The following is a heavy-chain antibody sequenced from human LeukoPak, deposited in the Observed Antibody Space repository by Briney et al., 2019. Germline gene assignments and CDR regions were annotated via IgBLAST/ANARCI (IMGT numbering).Heavy chain of an antibody. J-gene: IGHJ4*02. CDR2: ISGSGYNT. CDR1: GFTFSSYN. V-gene: IGHV3-23*01. Sequence: PGGSLRLSCAASGFTFSSYNMNWVRQAPGKGLEWVSSISGSGYNTYDADSVRGRFTVSRDNSKNTLYLQMNSLRAEDTAVYYCAKAIYDILTGFVYYFEYWGQGSLVTVSS. CDR3: AKAIYDILTGFVYYFEY. D-gene: IGHD3-9*01.